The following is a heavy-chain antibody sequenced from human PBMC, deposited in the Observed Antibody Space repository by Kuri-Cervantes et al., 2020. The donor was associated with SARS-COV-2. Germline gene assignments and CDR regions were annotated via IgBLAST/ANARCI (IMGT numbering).Heavy chain of an antibody. CDR2: ISSSGSTI. Sequence: GESLKISCAASGFTFSSYEMNWVRQAPGKGPEWVSYISSSGSTIYYADSVKGRFTISRDNAKNSLYLQMNSLRAEDTAVYYCASQGRGYSSSGNSCFFDYWGQGTLVTVSS. CDR3: ASQGRGYSSSGNSCFFDY. V-gene: IGHV3-48*03. J-gene: IGHJ4*02. D-gene: IGHD6-13*01. CDR1: GFTFSSYE.